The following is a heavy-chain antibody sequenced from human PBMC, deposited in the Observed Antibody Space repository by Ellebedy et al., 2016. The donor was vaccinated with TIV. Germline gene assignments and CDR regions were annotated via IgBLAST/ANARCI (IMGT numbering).Heavy chain of an antibody. CDR2: ISWNSGNM. J-gene: IGHJ4*02. D-gene: IGHD6-6*01. CDR3: AKGGLFRSSSAPFDY. V-gene: IGHV3-9*01. CDR1: GFTFDDYA. Sequence: SLKISCAASGFTFDDYAMHWVRQAPGKGLEWVSGISWNSGNMDYADSVKGRFTTSRDNAKNSLYLQMNSLRAEDTAFYYCAKGGLFRSSSAPFDYWGQGTLVTVSS.